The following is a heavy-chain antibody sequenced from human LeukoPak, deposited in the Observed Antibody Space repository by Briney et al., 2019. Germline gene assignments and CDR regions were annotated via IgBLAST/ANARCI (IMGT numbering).Heavy chain of an antibody. D-gene: IGHD5/OR15-5a*01. V-gene: IGHV3-48*03. J-gene: IGHJ3*02. Sequence: GGSLRLSCAASGFTFSSYEMNWVRQAPGKGLEWVSYISSSGSTIYYADSVKGRFTISRDNAKNSLYLQMNSLRAEDTAVYYCARPVAVSTTDAFDIWGQGTMVTVSS. CDR3: ARPVAVSTTDAFDI. CDR2: ISSSGSTI. CDR1: GFTFSSYE.